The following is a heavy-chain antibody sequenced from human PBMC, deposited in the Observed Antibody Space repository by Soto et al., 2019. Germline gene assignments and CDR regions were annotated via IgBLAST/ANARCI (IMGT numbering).Heavy chain of an antibody. Sequence: SETLSLTCTVSGGSISSYFYIWVRQPPGKGLEWIGSVYCTGTTDYNPSLKSRVTISVDTSKTQFSLNLRSVTAADTAVYYCARDLAAVPRAFDYWGRGTLVTVSS. CDR2: VYCTGTT. V-gene: IGHV4-59*01. CDR3: ARDLAAVPRAFDY. CDR1: GGSISSYF. J-gene: IGHJ4*02. D-gene: IGHD6-13*01.